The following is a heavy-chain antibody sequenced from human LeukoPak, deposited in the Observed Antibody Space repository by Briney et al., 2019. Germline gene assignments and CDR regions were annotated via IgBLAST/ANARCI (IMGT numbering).Heavy chain of an antibody. D-gene: IGHD5-18*01. CDR1: GFAFSSYA. V-gene: IGHV3-23*01. Sequence: GGSLRLSCAASGFAFSSYAMSWVRQAPGKRLEWVSAISGGGGTTYYADSVKGRFTISRDNSKNTLFLQMNSLRAEDTAVYYCAKGYSCGPSKYYFDYRGQGTLVTVSS. CDR2: ISGGGGTT. CDR3: AKGYSCGPSKYYFDY. J-gene: IGHJ4*02.